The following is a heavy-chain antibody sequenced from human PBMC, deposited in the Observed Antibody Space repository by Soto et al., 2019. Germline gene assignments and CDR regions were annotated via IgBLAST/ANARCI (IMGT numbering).Heavy chain of an antibody. D-gene: IGHD2-15*01. CDR3: AKRRGAGGHFDY. V-gene: IGHV3-23*01. CDR1: GFTFXXXX. Sequence: QPEGSLRLSCAXXGFTFXXXXXXXVRQGPGKGLGWVAVVSIGGSTHYADSVRGRFTISRDNSKNTLSLQMNSLTAEDTAVYFCAKRRGAGGHFDYWGQGALVTVSS. J-gene: IGHJ4*02. CDR2: VSIGGST.